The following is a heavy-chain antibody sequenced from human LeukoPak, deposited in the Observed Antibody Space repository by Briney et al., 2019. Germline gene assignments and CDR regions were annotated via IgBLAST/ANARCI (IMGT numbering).Heavy chain of an antibody. CDR3: GRNPPEYEWQRGWYRDF. V-gene: IGHV3-23*01. CDR2: INNRADET. D-gene: IGHD6-19*01. Sequence: GGSLRLSCAASGFSFSSYDMSWFRQAPGKGLEWVSTINNRADETHYADSVRGRFFISRDNSDSRLALHMSNLRVEDTAGYYRGRNPPEYEWQRGWYRDFWGQGSQVTVSS. J-gene: IGHJ4*02. CDR1: GFSFSSYD.